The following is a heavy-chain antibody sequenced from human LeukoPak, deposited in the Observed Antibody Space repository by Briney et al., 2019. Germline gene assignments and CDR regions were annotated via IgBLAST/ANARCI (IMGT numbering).Heavy chain of an antibody. J-gene: IGHJ4*02. D-gene: IGHD4/OR15-4a*01. Sequence: GGSLRLSCAASGFTFGNYWMTWVRQAPGKGLEWVAHINQDGNKKYYVDSVKGRFTIFRDNAKNSLYLQMNSLRAEDTAVYYCATGDYGVHGDYWGQGILVTVSS. V-gene: IGHV3-7*03. CDR3: ATGDYGVHGDY. CDR2: INQDGNKK. CDR1: GFTFGNYW.